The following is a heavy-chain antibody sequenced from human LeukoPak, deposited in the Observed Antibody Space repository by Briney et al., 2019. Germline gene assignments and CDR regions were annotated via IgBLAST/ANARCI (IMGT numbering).Heavy chain of an antibody. D-gene: IGHD3-3*01. CDR2: TSHDGSNR. Sequence: GGSLRLSCEGSGFTFRDYGMHWVRQAPGRGREWVAVTSHDGSNRYYAETVKGRFTISRDNSKNTVNLEMNSLRAEDTAVYYCARDGSLFWSALDSWGQGTLVTVSS. V-gene: IGHV3-30*04. J-gene: IGHJ4*02. CDR1: GFTFRDYG. CDR3: ARDGSLFWSALDS.